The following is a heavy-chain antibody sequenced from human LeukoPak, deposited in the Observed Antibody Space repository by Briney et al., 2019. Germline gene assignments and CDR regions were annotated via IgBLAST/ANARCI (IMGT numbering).Heavy chain of an antibody. J-gene: IGHJ6*02. CDR3: ARPARLYCSGGSCYAGYYGMDV. CDR2: IRYDGSNK. V-gene: IGHV3-30*02. CDR1: GCTFSRYG. D-gene: IGHD2-15*01. Sequence: AWGSLRLSCAASGCTFSRYGMHWVRQAPGKGLEWVAFIRYDGSNKYYADSVKGRFTISRDNSKNTLYLQMNSLRAEDTAVYYCARPARLYCSGGSCYAGYYGMDVWGQGTTVTVSS.